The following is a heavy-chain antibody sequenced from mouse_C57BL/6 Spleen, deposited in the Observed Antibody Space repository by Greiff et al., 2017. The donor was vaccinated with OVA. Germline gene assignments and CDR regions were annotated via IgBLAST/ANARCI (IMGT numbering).Heavy chain of an antibody. Sequence: EVKLMESGGGLVKPGGSLKLSCAASGFTFSSYAMSWVRQTPEKRLEWVATISDGGSYTYYPDNVKGRFTISRDNAKNNLYLQMSHLKSEDTAMYYCARDNYGYESFAYWGQGTLVTVSA. CDR2: ISDGGSYT. J-gene: IGHJ3*01. D-gene: IGHD2-2*01. CDR3: ARDNYGYESFAY. V-gene: IGHV5-4*01. CDR1: GFTFSSYA.